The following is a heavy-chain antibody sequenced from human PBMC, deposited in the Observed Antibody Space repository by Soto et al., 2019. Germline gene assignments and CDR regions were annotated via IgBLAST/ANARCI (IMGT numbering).Heavy chain of an antibody. CDR2: ITPFNGNT. CDR1: GYTFTYRY. Sequence: SVKVSCKASGYTFTYRYLHWVLQAPGQALEWMGWITPFNGNTNYAQKFQDRVTITRDRSMSTAYMELSSLRSEDTAMYYCASSMESSGFYYYYGMDVWGQGTTVTVSS. J-gene: IGHJ6*01. D-gene: IGHD6-19*01. CDR3: ASSMESSGFYYYYGMDV. V-gene: IGHV1-45*02.